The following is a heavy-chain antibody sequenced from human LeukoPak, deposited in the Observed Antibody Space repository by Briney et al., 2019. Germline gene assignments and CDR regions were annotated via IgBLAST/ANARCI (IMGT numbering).Heavy chain of an antibody. V-gene: IGHV3-7*03. CDR2: IKQDGNEK. CDR1: GYTLTELS. D-gene: IGHD1-7*01. J-gene: IGHJ3*02. CDR3: ARPKNRENYWRAFDI. Sequence: ASVKVSCKVSGYTLTELSMHWVRQAPGTGLEWVANIKQDGNEKYYVDSVKGRFTISRDNAKNSLHLQMDNLRAEDTAVYYCARPKNRENYWRAFDIWGQGTMVTVSS.